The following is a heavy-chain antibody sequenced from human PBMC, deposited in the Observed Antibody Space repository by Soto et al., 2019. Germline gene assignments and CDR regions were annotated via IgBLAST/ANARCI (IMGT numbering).Heavy chain of an antibody. J-gene: IGHJ5*02. Sequence: QVQLVQSGAEVKKPGASVKVSCKASGYTFTTHGISWVRQAPGQGLEWMGWVAGDNGHRNYAQSLQGRDTMTTDTSTNTAYMELRSLRSDDTAVYYCARDLGYCRGGTCYRVWFDPWGQGTLVTVSS. D-gene: IGHD2-15*01. CDR2: VAGDNGHR. CDR3: ARDLGYCRGGTCYRVWFDP. V-gene: IGHV1-18*01. CDR1: GYTFTTHG.